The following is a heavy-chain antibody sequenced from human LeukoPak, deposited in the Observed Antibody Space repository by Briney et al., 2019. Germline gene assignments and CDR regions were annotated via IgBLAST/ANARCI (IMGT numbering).Heavy chain of an antibody. CDR1: GFTFSSYS. Sequence: GGSLRLSCAASGFTFSSYSMNWVRQAPGKGLEWVSSISSSGSYIYYADSVKGRFTISRDNAKNSLYLQMNSLRAEDTAVYYCARGPGYCSGGSCYGLGAFDIWGQGTMVTVSS. V-gene: IGHV3-21*01. CDR2: ISSSGSYI. D-gene: IGHD2-15*01. J-gene: IGHJ3*02. CDR3: ARGPGYCSGGSCYGLGAFDI.